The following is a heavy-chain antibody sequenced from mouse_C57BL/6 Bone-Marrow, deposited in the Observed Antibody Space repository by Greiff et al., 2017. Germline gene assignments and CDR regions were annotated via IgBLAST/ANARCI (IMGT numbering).Heavy chain of an antibody. J-gene: IGHJ2*01. D-gene: IGHD2-3*01. CDR3: ARWGWLPLDY. Sequence: ESGYSFTDYNMNWVKQSNGKSLEWIGVINPNYGTTSYNQKFKGKATLTVDQSSSTAYMQLNSLTSEDSAVYYCARWGWLPLDYWGQGTTLTVSS. V-gene: IGHV1-39*01. CDR2: INPNYGTT. CDR1: GYSFTDYN.